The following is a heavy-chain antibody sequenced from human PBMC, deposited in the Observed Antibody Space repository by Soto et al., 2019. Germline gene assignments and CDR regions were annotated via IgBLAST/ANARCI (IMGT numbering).Heavy chain of an antibody. V-gene: IGHV4-61*01. Sequence: QVQLQESGPGLVKPSETLSLTCTVSGGSVSSGSYYWSWIRQPPGKGLEWIGYIYYSGSTNYNPSLKSRVTISVDTSKNQFSLKLSSVTAADTAVYYCARDPTFWCHTYGMDVWGQGTTVTVSS. CDR1: GGSVSSGSYY. CDR2: IYYSGST. D-gene: IGHD2-8*01. J-gene: IGHJ6*02. CDR3: ARDPTFWCHTYGMDV.